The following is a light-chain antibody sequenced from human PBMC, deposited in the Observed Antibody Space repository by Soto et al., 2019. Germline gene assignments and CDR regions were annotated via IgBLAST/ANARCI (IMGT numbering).Light chain of an antibody. CDR2: LNNDGSH. CDR3: QTWGSGIVV. J-gene: IGLJ2*01. CDR1: SVHSNYA. Sequence: QLVLTQSPSASASLGASVKLTCTLSSVHSNYAIAWHQQQSEKGPRYLMKLNNDGSHSKGDGIPDRFSGSSSGAARYLTISRLQSEDEAYYYCQTWGSGIVVFGGGTKLTVL. V-gene: IGLV4-69*01.